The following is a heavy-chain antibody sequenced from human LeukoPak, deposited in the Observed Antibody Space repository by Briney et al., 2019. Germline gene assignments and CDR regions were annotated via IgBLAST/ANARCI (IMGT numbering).Heavy chain of an antibody. V-gene: IGHV4-34*01. CDR2: INHSGST. CDR1: GGSFSGYY. D-gene: IGHD3-10*01. CDR3: ARGSRYYYGSGSSRHNWFDP. Sequence: SETLSLTCAVYGGSFSGYYWSWIRQPPGKGLEWIGEINHSGSTNYNPSLKSRVTLSVDTSKNQFSLKLSSVTAADTAVYYCARGSRYYYGSGSSRHNWFDPWGQGTLVTVSS. J-gene: IGHJ5*02.